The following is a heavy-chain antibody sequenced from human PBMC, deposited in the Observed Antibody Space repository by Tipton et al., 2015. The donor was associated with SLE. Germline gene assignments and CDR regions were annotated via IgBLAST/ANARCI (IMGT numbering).Heavy chain of an antibody. J-gene: IGHJ4*02. D-gene: IGHD1-7*01. V-gene: IGHV4-39*07. CDR3: ARDSDWKYAIDH. CDR1: GGSISSSSYY. CDR2: IDHSGST. Sequence: TLSLTCTVSGGSISSSSYYWDWIRQPPGKGLEWIGRIDHSGSTYYYPSLKSRVTILVDTSKNRFSLKLSSVTAADTAVYYCARDSDWKYAIDHWGQGTLVTVSS.